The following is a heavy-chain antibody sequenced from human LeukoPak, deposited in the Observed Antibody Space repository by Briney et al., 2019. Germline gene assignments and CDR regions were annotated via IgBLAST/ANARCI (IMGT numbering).Heavy chain of an antibody. J-gene: IGHJ4*02. CDR1: GSTFSRYC. Sequence: GSLRPSSAASGSTFSRYCMHWFRQPPGKGRVWFSRVKSDGSDTIYSDSVMGRLSISRDNATNTPYLQMDSLRAAETAVYYCTTGIGTYYYYWGQGTLVTVAS. D-gene: IGHD3-10*01. V-gene: IGHV3-74*01. CDR2: VKSDGSDT. CDR3: TTGIGTYYYY.